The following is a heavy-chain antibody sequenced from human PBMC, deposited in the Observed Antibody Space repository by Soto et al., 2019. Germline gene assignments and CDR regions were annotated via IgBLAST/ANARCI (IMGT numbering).Heavy chain of an antibody. CDR2: ISGSAINT. CDR1: GLTFSSHA. D-gene: IGHD5-12*01. J-gene: IGHJ4*02. Sequence: EVQLLESGGGLVQPGGSLRLSCAASGLTFSSHALMWVRQAPGKGLEWVSAISGSAINTYYADAVKGRFTISRDNSKNPLYIQMNSLRAEDTAVYYCAKDSGGAGRDYWGQGTLVTVSS. CDR3: AKDSGGAGRDY. V-gene: IGHV3-23*01.